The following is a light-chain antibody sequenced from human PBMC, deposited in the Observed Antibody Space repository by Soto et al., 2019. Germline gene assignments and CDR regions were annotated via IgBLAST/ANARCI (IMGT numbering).Light chain of an antibody. CDR3: QSYDTTLSSWV. J-gene: IGLJ3*02. CDR1: SSNIGAGYD. Sequence: QSVLTQAPSVSGAPGQRVTISCTGSSSNIGAGYDVQWYQHLPGTAPKLLIHGNTNRPSGVPDRFSGSKSGTSASLATTALQAEDEGDYYCQSYDTTLSSWVFGGGTKVTVL. V-gene: IGLV1-40*01. CDR2: GNT.